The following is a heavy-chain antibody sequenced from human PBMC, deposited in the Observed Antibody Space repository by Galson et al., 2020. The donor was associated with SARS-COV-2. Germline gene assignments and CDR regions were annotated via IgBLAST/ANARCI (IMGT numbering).Heavy chain of an antibody. CDR2: ISYDGSNK. CDR1: GFTFSSYA. V-gene: IGHV3-30-3*01. J-gene: IGHJ6*02. CDR3: ARDPRITFGGVIALNYYYDGMDV. D-gene: IGHD3-16*02. Sequence: TGGSLRLSCAASGFTFSSYAMHWVRQAPGKGLEWVAVISYDGSNKYYADSVKGRFTISRDNSKTTLYLQMNSLRAEDTAVYYCARDPRITFGGVIALNYYYDGMDVWGQGTTVTVSS.